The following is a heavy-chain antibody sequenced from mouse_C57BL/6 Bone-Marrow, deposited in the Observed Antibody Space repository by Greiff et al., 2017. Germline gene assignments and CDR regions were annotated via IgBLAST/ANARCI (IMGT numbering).Heavy chain of an antibody. CDR1: GFNIKDDY. V-gene: IGHV14-4*01. J-gene: IGHJ2*01. Sequence: DVKLVESGAELVRPGASVKLSCTASGFNIKDDYMHWVKQRSEQGLEWIGWIDPENGDTEYASKFQGKATITADTSSNTAYLQLSSLTSEDTAVYYCTTGGLYYWGQGTTLTVSS. CDR2: IDPENGDT. D-gene: IGHD1-1*02. CDR3: TTGGLYY.